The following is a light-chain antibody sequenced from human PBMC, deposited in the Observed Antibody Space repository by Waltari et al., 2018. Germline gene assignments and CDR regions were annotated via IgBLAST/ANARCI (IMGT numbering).Light chain of an antibody. V-gene: IGLV3-19*01. CDR3: HSRDTISTRV. J-gene: IGLJ3*02. Sequence: SSELTQDPAVSVALGQTVRITCQGDRLRGYYASWYQQRPGQAPVLVLYGQNNRPSGIPDRFSGSASGNTASLTITGTQAEDEADYYCHSRDTISTRVFGGGTRLTV. CDR1: RLRGYY. CDR2: GQN.